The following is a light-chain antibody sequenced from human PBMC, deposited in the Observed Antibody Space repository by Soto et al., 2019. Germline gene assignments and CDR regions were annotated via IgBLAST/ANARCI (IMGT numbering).Light chain of an antibody. CDR1: QSVSTY. CDR2: DTT. Sequence: VLTQSTVTLSLSPGDRATLSCRASQSVSTYLAWYRQVPGQPPRLLIYDTTNRAAGIPPRFSGSRSGTDFTLTISIVEPEDFALYYCHQRNTFGQGTRLEIK. V-gene: IGKV3-11*01. CDR3: HQRNT. J-gene: IGKJ5*01.